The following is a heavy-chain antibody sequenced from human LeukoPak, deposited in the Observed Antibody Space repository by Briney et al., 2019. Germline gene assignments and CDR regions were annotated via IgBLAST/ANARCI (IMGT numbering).Heavy chain of an antibody. Sequence: GGSLRLSCAASGFTFSKYAMHWVRQTPGKGLEWVAAIWNDGSDENYADSVKGRFTISSDNSKSTLYLQMNSLRAEDTAVYYCARGSSSTSCSYWGQGTLVTVSS. CDR2: IWNDGSDE. V-gene: IGHV3-33*01. D-gene: IGHD2-2*01. CDR1: GFTFSKYA. CDR3: ARGSSSTSCSY. J-gene: IGHJ4*02.